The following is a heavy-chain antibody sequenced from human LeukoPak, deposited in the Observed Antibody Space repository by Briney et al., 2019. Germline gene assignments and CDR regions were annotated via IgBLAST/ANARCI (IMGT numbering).Heavy chain of an antibody. D-gene: IGHD6-13*01. Sequence: GGSLRLSCAASGFTFSSYGMHWVRQAPGKGLEWVAVISCDGSNQYYADSVKGRFTISRDNSKNTLYLQMNSLRAEDTAVYYCAKPTAGTDAFDIWGQGTMVTVSS. CDR2: ISCDGSNQ. J-gene: IGHJ3*02. CDR1: GFTFSSYG. V-gene: IGHV3-30*18. CDR3: AKPTAGTDAFDI.